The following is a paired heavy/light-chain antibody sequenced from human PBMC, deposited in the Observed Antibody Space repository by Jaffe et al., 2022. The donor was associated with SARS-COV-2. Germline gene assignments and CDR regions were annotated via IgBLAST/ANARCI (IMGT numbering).Light chain of an antibody. J-gene: IGLJ2*01. CDR2: GDN. CDR3: NSRDISGYPLVV. CDR1: SLTAYF. Sequence: SSELTQDPAVSVALGQTVRITCQGDSLTAYFAGWYQQKPGQAPVVVIYGDNNRPSGIPDRFSGSRSGKTASLTITGAHAEDEADYYCNSRDISGYPLVVFGGGTRLTVL. V-gene: IGLV3-19*01.
Heavy chain of an antibody. CDR1: GGSISSPGYY. Sequence: QLQLQESGPGLLKPSETLSLTCSVSGGSISSPGYYWGWIRQPPGKGLEWIGTLSSRYNTHYSPFLSGRVTMSVDTSKNQISLKLNSVTAADTAVYFCARHSTADDWYFDLWGRGTLVTVSS. J-gene: IGHJ2*01. D-gene: IGHD4-17*01. V-gene: IGHV4-39*01. CDR2: LSSRYNT. CDR3: ARHSTADDWYFDL.